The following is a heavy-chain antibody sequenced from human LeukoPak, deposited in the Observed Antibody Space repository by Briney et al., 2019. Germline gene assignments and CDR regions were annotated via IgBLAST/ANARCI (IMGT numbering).Heavy chain of an antibody. Sequence: ASVKVSCKASGYTFTSYGISWVRQAPGQGLEWMGWISAYNGNTNYAQKLQGRVTMTTDTSTSTASMELRSLRSDDTAVYYCARGLQETLAWLKAFSAFDIWGQGTMVTVSS. CDR3: ARGLQETLAWLKAFSAFDI. CDR2: ISAYNGNT. D-gene: IGHD5-24*01. CDR1: GYTFTSYG. J-gene: IGHJ3*02. V-gene: IGHV1-18*01.